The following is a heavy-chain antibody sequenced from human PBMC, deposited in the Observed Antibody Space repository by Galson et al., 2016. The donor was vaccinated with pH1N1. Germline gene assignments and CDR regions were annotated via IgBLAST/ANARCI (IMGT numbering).Heavy chain of an antibody. CDR1: GFTFSDST. CDR2: IRSKAVDYAT. CDR3: TRGEDGYNYRDASDI. Sequence: LRLSCAASGFTFSDSTMHWVRQPSGKGLEWVGRIRSKAVDYATAYAASVKGRFIISRDDSKNTAYLQLNSLKTEDTAVYYCTRGEDGYNYRDASDIWGQGTMVTVSS. J-gene: IGHJ3*02. D-gene: IGHD5-24*01. V-gene: IGHV3-73*01.